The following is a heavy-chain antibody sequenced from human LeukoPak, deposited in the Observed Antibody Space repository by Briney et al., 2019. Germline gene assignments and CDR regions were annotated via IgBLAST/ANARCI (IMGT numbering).Heavy chain of an antibody. V-gene: IGHV3-7*03. D-gene: IGHD3-16*01. CDR1: GFSFSSYW. CDR3: ARVLHFWYFDY. CDR2: IKQDGSEK. J-gene: IGHJ4*02. Sequence: PGGSLRLSCAASGFSFSSYWMSWVRQAPGKGLEWVANIKQDGSEKYYVDSVKGRFTIYRDNAKNSLYLQMDSLRAEDTAVYYCARVLHFWYFDYWGQGTLVTVSS.